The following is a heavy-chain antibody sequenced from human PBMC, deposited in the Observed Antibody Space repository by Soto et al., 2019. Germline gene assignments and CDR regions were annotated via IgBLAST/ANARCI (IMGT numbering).Heavy chain of an antibody. J-gene: IGHJ6*01. CDR2: ISYDGSNK. Sequence: QVQLVESGGGVVQPGRSLRLSCAASGFTFSSYGMHWVRQAPGKGLEWVAVISYDGSNKYYADSVKGRFTISRDNSKNTLYLQMNSLRAEDTAVYYCAKDYYGSGSYYKAFGRGGMDVW. CDR3: AKDYYGSGSYYKAFGRGGMDV. V-gene: IGHV3-30*18. D-gene: IGHD3-10*01. CDR1: GFTFSSYG.